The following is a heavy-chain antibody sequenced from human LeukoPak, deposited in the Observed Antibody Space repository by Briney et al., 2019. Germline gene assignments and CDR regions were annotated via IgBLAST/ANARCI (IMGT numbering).Heavy chain of an antibody. D-gene: IGHD2-2*01. CDR2: IRSGTGTT. CDR1: GFTFSSYA. J-gene: IGHJ5*02. Sequence: PGGSLRLSCAASGFTFSSYAMTWVRQAPGKGLEWVSVIRSGTGTTYYADSVKGRFTISRDNSKNMLYLQMNSLRAEDTAVYYCAKYTATGSTRWFDPWGQGTLVTVSS. CDR3: AKYTATGSTRWFDP. V-gene: IGHV3-23*01.